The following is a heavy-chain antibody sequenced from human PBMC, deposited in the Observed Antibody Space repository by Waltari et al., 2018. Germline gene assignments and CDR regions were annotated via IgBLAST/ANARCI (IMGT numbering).Heavy chain of an antibody. CDR2: ISWNSGSM. Sequence: EVKLVESGGGFVQPGRSLRLSCQTSGFRFDDYAMHWFRQAPGKGPEWVSGISWNSGSMGYADSVKGRFTISRDNARNSLYLEMNSLRVEDTALYYCAKDFPGGYDDYFYYYGMDVWGQGTKVIVSS. J-gene: IGHJ6*02. D-gene: IGHD5-12*01. CDR1: GFRFDDYA. CDR3: AKDFPGGYDDYFYYYGMDV. V-gene: IGHV3-9*01.